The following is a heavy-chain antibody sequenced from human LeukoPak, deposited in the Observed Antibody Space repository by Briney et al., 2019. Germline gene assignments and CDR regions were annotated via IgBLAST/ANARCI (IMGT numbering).Heavy chain of an antibody. Sequence: GGSLRLSCAVSGFIFSNSWMYWVRQGPGKGFLSVSRIDTDGRITTYADSVKGRFTISRDNAKNTLYLQMNSLRVDDTGIYFCVRSLGDNWGQGTLVTVSS. CDR2: IDTDGRIT. CDR3: VRSLGDN. J-gene: IGHJ4*02. V-gene: IGHV3-74*03. D-gene: IGHD7-27*01. CDR1: GFIFSNSW.